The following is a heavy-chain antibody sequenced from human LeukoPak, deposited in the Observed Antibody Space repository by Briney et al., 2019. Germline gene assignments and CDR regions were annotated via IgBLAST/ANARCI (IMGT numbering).Heavy chain of an antibody. V-gene: IGHV3-48*01. CDR2: ISSSSSTI. J-gene: IGHJ4*02. CDR1: GFTFRSSA. Sequence: PGGSLRLSCAASGFTFRSSAMSWVRQAPGKGLEWVSYISSSSSTIYYADSVKGRFTISRDNAKNSLYLQMNSLRAEDTAVYYCARDPHPAVGATNFDYWGQGTLVTVSS. CDR3: ARDPHPAVGATNFDY. D-gene: IGHD1-26*01.